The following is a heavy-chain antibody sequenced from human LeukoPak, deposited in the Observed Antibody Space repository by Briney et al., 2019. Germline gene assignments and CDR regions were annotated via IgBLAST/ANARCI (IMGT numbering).Heavy chain of an antibody. V-gene: IGHV4-39*01. CDR1: GGSISSSSYY. J-gene: IGHJ4*02. CDR2: IYYSGST. Sequence: SETLSLTCSVSGGSISSSSYYWGWIRQPPGKGLEWIGSIYYSGSTYYNPSLKSRVTMSVDTSNNQFSLKLSSVTAADTAVYYCARTSSGWYYFDYWGQGTLVTVSS. D-gene: IGHD6-19*01. CDR3: ARTSSGWYYFDY.